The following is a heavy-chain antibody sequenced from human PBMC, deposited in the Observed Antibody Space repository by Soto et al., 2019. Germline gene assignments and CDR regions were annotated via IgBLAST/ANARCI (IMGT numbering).Heavy chain of an antibody. D-gene: IGHD1-7*01. CDR2: IYYSGST. CDR1: GGSIRSYY. Sequence: QVQLQESGPGLVKPSETLSLTCTVSGGSIRSYYWSWIRQPPGKGLEWIGYIYYSGSTNYNPSLKSRVTISVDTSKNQFSLKLSSVTAAHTAVYYCARNYGHAFDIWGQGTMVTVSS. J-gene: IGHJ3*02. V-gene: IGHV4-59*01. CDR3: ARNYGHAFDI.